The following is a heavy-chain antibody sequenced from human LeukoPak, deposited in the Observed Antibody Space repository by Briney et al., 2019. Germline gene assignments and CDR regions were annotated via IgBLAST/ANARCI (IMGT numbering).Heavy chain of an antibody. D-gene: IGHD6-13*01. V-gene: IGHV3-30-3*01. Sequence: GGSLRLSCAASEFTFSTYAVHWVRQAPGKGLEWVSAISYDGNNKYYADSVKGRFTISRDNSKNTLYLQMNRLRAEDTAVFYCAKAGYTSSWFDYWGQGTLVTVSS. J-gene: IGHJ5*01. CDR1: EFTFSTYA. CDR3: AKAGYTSSWFDY. CDR2: ISYDGNNK.